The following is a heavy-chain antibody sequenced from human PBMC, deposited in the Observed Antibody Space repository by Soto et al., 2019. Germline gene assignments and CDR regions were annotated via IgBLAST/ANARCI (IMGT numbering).Heavy chain of an antibody. CDR1: GGTFSSYA. V-gene: IGHV1-69*06. D-gene: IGHD3-22*01. CDR3: ARGDYYDSSAPGFDP. CDR2: ITPIFGTA. Sequence: SVKVSCKASGGTFSSYAISWVRQAPGQGLEWMGGITPIFGTANYAQKFQGRVTITADKSTSTAYMELSSLRSEDTAVYYCARGDYYDSSAPGFDPWGQGTLVTVSS. J-gene: IGHJ5*02.